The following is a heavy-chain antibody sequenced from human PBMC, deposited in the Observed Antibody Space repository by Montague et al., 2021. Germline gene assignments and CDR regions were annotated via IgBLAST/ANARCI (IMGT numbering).Heavy chain of an antibody. J-gene: IGHJ4*02. Sequence: YLRLSCAASGFIFNHYVMNWVRQAPGKGLEWVSGINGNSINIDYADSVKGRFTISRDNAKNSLYLQMNSLRAEDTAFYYCVKDTRDYYPDFWGQGILVTVSS. V-gene: IGHV3-9*01. CDR1: GFIFNHYV. CDR3: VKDTRDYYPDF. D-gene: IGHD3-3*01. CDR2: INGNSINI.